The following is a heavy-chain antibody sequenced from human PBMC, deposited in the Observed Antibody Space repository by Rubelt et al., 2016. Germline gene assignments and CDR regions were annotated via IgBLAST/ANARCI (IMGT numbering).Heavy chain of an antibody. J-gene: IGHJ4*02. D-gene: IGHD4-17*01. CDR3: ARGKGYGDYVGY. CDR1: GGSFSIYY. CDR2: IYYSGST. Sequence: QVQLQQWGAGLLKPSETLSLTCAVYGGSFSIYYWSWIRQPPGKGLEWIGMIYYSGSTYSNPSLKSRVTISLDTPKNQFSLRLTSVTAADTAVYYCARGKGYGDYVGYWGQGALVTVSS. V-gene: IGHV4-34*01.